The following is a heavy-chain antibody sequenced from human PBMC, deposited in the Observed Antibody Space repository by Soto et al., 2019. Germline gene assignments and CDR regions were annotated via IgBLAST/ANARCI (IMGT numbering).Heavy chain of an antibody. V-gene: IGHV1-18*01. CDR3: ARVVPGAEAWFGP. J-gene: IGHJ5*02. CDR1: GYTFSNYG. Sequence: ASVKVSCKTSGYTFSNYGITWVRQAPGQPLEWLGWISLYSDGTNYAQKFQGRVSMTTDTSTTTAYMELRSLRSDDTAVYYGARVVPGAEAWFGPCGQGTLVTVSS. CDR2: ISLYSDGT. D-gene: IGHD2-2*01.